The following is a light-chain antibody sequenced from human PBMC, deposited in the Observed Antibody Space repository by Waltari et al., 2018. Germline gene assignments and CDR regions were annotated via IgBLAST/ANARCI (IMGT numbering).Light chain of an antibody. CDR1: QSVLYNSNNKNY. V-gene: IGKV4-1*01. J-gene: IGKJ1*01. CDR3: QQYYSSPRT. CDR2: WAS. Sequence: DIVMTQSPDSLAVALRERATINCKSSQSVLYNSNNKNYLAWYQQKPGQPHKLLIYWASTRQSGVPDLFRGGGSGTDFTHSISSLQAEDVAVYYCQQYYSSPRTFGQGTKVAIK.